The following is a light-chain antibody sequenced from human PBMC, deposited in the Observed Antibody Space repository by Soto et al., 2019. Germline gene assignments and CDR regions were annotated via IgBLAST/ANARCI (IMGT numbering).Light chain of an antibody. Sequence: DIVLTQSPGTLSLSPGERATLSCRASQSVSSNLLAWYQQKPGDAPRLLIYAASNRASGIPDRFSGSGSGTDFTLTISSLEPDDFAVYSCQQYGSSPPTFGQGTKVEFK. V-gene: IGKV3-20*01. CDR3: QQYGSSPPT. CDR2: AAS. J-gene: IGKJ1*01. CDR1: QSVSSNL.